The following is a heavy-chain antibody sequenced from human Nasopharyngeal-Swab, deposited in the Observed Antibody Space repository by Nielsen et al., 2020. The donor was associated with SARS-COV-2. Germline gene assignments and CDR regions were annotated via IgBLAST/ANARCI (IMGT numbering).Heavy chain of an antibody. Sequence: GGSLRLSCAASGFTFSSYSMNWVRQAPGKGLEWVSGIARSGTTTYYADSVKGRFTISRDNSKNTLYLQMNGLRAEDTALYYCTKDSGWLATFWGQGTAVTVSS. D-gene: IGHD6-19*01. CDR3: TKDSGWLATF. V-gene: IGHV3-23*01. J-gene: IGHJ6*02. CDR2: IARSGTTT. CDR1: GFTFSSYS.